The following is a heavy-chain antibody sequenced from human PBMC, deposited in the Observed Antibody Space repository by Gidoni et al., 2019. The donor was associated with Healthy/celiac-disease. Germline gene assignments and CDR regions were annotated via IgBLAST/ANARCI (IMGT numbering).Heavy chain of an antibody. J-gene: IGHJ4*02. V-gene: IGHV3-43*01. D-gene: IGHD6-19*01. Sequence: EVQLVASGGVVVQPGGSLRLSCAASGFTFDDYPMHWVRQAPGKGLEWVSLSSWDGGSTDYADSVKGRVTISRDNSKNSLYLQMNSLRTEDTALYYCAKDIQGGGLVAGDGVIDYWGQGTLVTVSS. CDR3: AKDIQGGGLVAGDGVIDY. CDR1: GFTFDDYP. CDR2: SSWDGGST.